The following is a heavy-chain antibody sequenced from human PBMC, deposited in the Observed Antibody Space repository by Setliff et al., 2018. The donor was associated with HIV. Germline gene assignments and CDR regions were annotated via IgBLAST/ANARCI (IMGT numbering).Heavy chain of an antibody. CDR1: GFTFSGSA. CDR2: IRSKGYGSAT. V-gene: IGHV3-73*01. J-gene: IGHJ4*02. D-gene: IGHD1-1*01. CDR3: TRHSTDPWSLLDY. Sequence: HPGGSLRLSCAASGFTFSGSAMHWVRQASGKGLEWVGRIRSKGYGSATAYAASVKGRFTISRDDSKNTAYLQMDSLKTEGTAVYYCTRHSTDPWSLLDYWGQGTLVTVSS.